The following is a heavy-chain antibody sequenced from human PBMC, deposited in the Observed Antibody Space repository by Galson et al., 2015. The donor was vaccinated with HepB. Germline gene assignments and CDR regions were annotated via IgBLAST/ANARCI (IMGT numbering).Heavy chain of an antibody. CDR3: AKRGEMATTISYYYYYMDV. Sequence: SLRLSCAASGFTFRTYAMSWVRQAPGKGLEWVSGISGSGTDTYYAASVKGRFSISRDNSKNTLYLQMNSLRADDTAVYYFAKRGEMATTISYYYYYMDVWGKGTTVTVSS. CDR1: GFTFRTYA. CDR2: ISGSGTDT. V-gene: IGHV3-23*01. J-gene: IGHJ6*03. D-gene: IGHD5-24*01.